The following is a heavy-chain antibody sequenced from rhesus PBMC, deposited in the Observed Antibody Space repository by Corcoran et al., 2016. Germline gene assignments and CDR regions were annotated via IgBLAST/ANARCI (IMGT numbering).Heavy chain of an antibody. CDR3: AKARIAAALDY. D-gene: IGHD6-25*01. Sequence: EVQLVESGGGLVQPGGSLRLSCAASGFPCSRAYRYWVGPAPGQGLDWISSINTGWGSTYYADSVKGRFTISRDNSKSTLSLQMNSLRAEDTAVYYCAKARIAAALDYWGQGVLVTVSS. J-gene: IGHJ4*01. CDR2: INTGWGST. CDR1: GFPCSRAY. V-gene: IGHV3S25*01.